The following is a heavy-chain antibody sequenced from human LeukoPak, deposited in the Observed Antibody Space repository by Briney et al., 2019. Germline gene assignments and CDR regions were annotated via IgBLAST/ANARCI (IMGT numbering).Heavy chain of an antibody. D-gene: IGHD2-2*01. CDR1: GGSFSGYY. CDR3: ARGGEIVVVPAAMPGYFDY. J-gene: IGHJ4*02. V-gene: IGHV4-34*01. Sequence: SETLSLTCAVYGGSFSGYYWSWFRQPQGKGLEWIGEINNSGSTNHNPSLKSRVTISVDTSKNQFSLKLSSVTAADTAVYYCARGGEIVVVPAAMPGYFDYWGQGTLVTVSS. CDR2: INNSGST.